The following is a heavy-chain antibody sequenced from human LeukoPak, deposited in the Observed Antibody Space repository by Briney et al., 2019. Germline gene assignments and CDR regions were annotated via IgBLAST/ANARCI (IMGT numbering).Heavy chain of an antibody. J-gene: IGHJ1*01. CDR1: GYTFTSYY. CDR2: INPSGGST. V-gene: IGHV1-46*01. Sequence: ASVKVSCKASGYTFTSYYMHWVRQAPGQGLEWMGIINPSGGSTSYAQKFQGRVTMTRDTSTSTGYMELSSMSSEDTAVYYCARAYYDSSGHPYFQHWGQGTLVTVSS. CDR3: ARAYYDSSGHPYFQH. D-gene: IGHD3-22*01.